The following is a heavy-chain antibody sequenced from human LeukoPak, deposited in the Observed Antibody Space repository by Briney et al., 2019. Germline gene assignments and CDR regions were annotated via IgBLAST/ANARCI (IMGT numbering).Heavy chain of an antibody. CDR1: GFTFSTYA. CDR2: ISGSGGST. CDR3: AKGTVVVPAAMS. V-gene: IGHV3-23*01. Sequence: GGSLRLSCTASGFTFSTYAMSWVRQAPEKGLEWVSGISGSGGSTSYADSVKGRFTISRDNSKNTLYLQINSLRAEDTAVYYCAKGTVVVPAAMSWGQGTLVTVSS. D-gene: IGHD2-2*01. J-gene: IGHJ4*02.